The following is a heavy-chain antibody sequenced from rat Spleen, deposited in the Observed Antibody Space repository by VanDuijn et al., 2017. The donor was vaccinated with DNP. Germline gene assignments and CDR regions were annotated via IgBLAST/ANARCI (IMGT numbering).Heavy chain of an antibody. CDR3: TTTGDY. V-gene: IGHV5-31*01. J-gene: IGHJ2*01. CDR1: GFTFNNYW. D-gene: IGHD5-1*01. CDR2: ITSSGGST. Sequence: EVQLVESGGGLVQPGRSLKLSCVASGFTFNNYWMTWIRQVPGKGLEWVASITSSGGSTYYPDSVKVRFTISRDNAKSTLYLQMDSLRSEDTATYYCTTTGDYWGQGVMVTVSS.